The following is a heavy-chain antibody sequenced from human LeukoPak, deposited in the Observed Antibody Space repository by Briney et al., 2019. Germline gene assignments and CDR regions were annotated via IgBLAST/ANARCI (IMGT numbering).Heavy chain of an antibody. CDR2: INPNSGGT. J-gene: IGHJ4*02. CDR1: GYNFTGYY. Sequence: ASVKVSCKASGYNFTGYYMHWVRQAPGQGLEWMGWINPNSGGTNYAQKFQGRVTMTRDTSISTAYMELSRLRSDDTAVYYCARAEGSGSYYNDPFDYWGQGTLVTVSS. D-gene: IGHD3-10*01. CDR3: ARAEGSGSYYNDPFDY. V-gene: IGHV1-2*02.